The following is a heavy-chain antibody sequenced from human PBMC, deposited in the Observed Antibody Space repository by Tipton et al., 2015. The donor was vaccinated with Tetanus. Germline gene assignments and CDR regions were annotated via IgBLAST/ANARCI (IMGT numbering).Heavy chain of an antibody. CDR2: ISVRGSHT. CDR3: VKEDRRRAEYYFDF. J-gene: IGHJ4*02. CDR1: GFTFSNYA. Sequence: GSLRLSCAASGFTFSNYAMAWVRQVPGKGLEWVSGISVRGSHTYYADPVKGRFSISRDNSKNTVYLQMNSLRDEDTAVYYCVKEDRRRAEYYFDFWGQGTLVTVSS. D-gene: IGHD3-16*02. V-gene: IGHV3-23*01.